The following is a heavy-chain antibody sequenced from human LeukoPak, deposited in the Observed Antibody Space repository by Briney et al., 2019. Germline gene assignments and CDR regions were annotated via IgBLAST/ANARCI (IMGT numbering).Heavy chain of an antibody. CDR3: AKDWNSSGYLEGYFDY. CDR1: GFTFSNYA. Sequence: PGGSLRLSCIASGFTFSNYAMSWVRQAPGKGLEWVSTISGGGGITYYADSVRGRFTISRDNSKNTLYLQMNSLRAEDTAVYYCAKDWNSSGYLEGYFDYWGQGTLVTVSS. CDR2: ISGGGGIT. D-gene: IGHD3-22*01. J-gene: IGHJ4*02. V-gene: IGHV3-23*01.